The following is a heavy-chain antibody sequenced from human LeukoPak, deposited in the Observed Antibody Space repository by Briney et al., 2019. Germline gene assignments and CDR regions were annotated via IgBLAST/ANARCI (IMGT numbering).Heavy chain of an antibody. J-gene: IGHJ6*02. CDR2: IYTSGST. V-gene: IGHV4-4*07. CDR3: AGGYDYEALGGDYYYGMDV. CDR1: GGSISSYY. Sequence: PSETLSLTCTVSGGSISSYYWSWIRQPAGKGLEWIGRIYTSGSTNYNPSLKSRVTMSVDTSKNQFSLKLSSVTAADTAVYYCAGGYDYEALGGDYYYGMDVWGQGTTVTVSS. D-gene: IGHD5-12*01.